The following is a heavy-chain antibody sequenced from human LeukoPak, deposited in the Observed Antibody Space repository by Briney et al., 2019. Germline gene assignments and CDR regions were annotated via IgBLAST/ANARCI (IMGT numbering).Heavy chain of an antibody. V-gene: IGHV3-9*01. CDR1: GFTFDDYA. CDR2: ISWNSGSI. CDR3: ASGGGY. Sequence: GGSLRLSCAASGFTFDDYAMHWVRQAPGKGLEWVSGISWNSGSIGYADSVKGRFTISRDNAKNSLYLQMNSLRAEDTAVYYCASGGGYWGQGTLVTVSS. D-gene: IGHD3-16*01. J-gene: IGHJ4*02.